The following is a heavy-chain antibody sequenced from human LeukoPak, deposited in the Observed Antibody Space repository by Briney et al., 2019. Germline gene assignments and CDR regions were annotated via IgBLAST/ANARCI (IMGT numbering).Heavy chain of an antibody. CDR1: GFTFSNFG. Sequence: PGGSLRLSCAASGFTFSNFGMHWVRQAPGKGLEWVAVISDDGSNIHYADSVKGRFTISRDNSKNTLYLQMNSLRAEDTAVYYCARDRWFGESRPAYLDYWGQGTLVTVSS. CDR2: ISDDGSNI. D-gene: IGHD3-10*01. J-gene: IGHJ4*02. CDR3: ARDRWFGESRPAYLDY. V-gene: IGHV3-30*03.